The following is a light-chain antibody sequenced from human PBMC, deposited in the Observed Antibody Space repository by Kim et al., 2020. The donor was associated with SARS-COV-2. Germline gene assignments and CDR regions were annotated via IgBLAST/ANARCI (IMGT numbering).Light chain of an antibody. J-gene: IGLJ2*01. CDR1: TLRRYY. CDR3: SSRDGSGNHQL. CDR2: DKD. Sequence: SSELTQDPTVSVALGQTVRITCQGDTLRRYYASWYQQKPGQAPLLVIYDKDNRPSGIPDRFSGSTSGTTHSLIITGAQAEDEADYYCSSRDGSGNHQLFGGGTQLTVL. V-gene: IGLV3-19*01.